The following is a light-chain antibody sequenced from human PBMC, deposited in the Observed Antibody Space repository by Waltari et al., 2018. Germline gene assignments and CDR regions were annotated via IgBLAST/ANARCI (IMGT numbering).Light chain of an antibody. V-gene: IGKV3-11*01. Sequence: EIVLTQSPATLSLSPGERATLSCRASQGVSSYLAWYQQKPGQAPRLLIYDAANRATGIPARLSGSGSGTDFTLTISSLEPEDFAVYYCQQRSNWPLTFGQGTKLEIK. CDR2: DAA. J-gene: IGKJ2*01. CDR3: QQRSNWPLT. CDR1: QGVSSY.